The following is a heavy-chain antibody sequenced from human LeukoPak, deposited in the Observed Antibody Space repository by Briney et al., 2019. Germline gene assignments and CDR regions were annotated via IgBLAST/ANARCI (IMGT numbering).Heavy chain of an antibody. J-gene: IGHJ4*02. CDR2: INPSGGST. V-gene: IGHV1-46*01. CDR1: GYTFTSYY. CDR3: ATAPIRSSWYYYKNDY. D-gene: IGHD6-13*01. Sequence: ASVKVSCKASGYTFTSYYMHWVRQAPGQGLEWMGIINPSGGSTSYAQKFQGRVTMTRDTSTSTVYMELSSLRSEDTAVYYCATAPIRSSWYYYKNDYWGQGTLVTVSS.